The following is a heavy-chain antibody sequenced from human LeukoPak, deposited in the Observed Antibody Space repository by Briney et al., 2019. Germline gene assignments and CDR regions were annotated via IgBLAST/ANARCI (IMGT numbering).Heavy chain of an antibody. CDR3: ARAQRDYGVYGDY. V-gene: IGHV3-7*01. CDR1: GFTFSSYW. D-gene: IGHD4-17*01. CDR2: IKQDGSEK. Sequence: GGSLRLSCAASGFTFSSYWMSWVRQAPGKGLEWVANIKQDGSEKYYVDSAKDRFTISRDNAKNSLYLQMNSLRAEDTAVYYCARAQRDYGVYGDYWGQGTLVTVSS. J-gene: IGHJ4*02.